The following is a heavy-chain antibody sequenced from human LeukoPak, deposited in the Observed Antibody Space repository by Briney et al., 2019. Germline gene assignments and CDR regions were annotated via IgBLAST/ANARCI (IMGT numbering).Heavy chain of an antibody. CDR2: IWYDGSNK. CDR3: ARDRGQLVPFDYYGMDV. Sequence: GGSLRLSCAASGFTFSSYGMHWVRQAPGRGLEWVAVIWYDGSNKYYADSVKGRFTISRDNSKSTLSLQMNSLRAEDTAVYYCARDRGQLVPFDYYGMDVWGKGATVTVSS. J-gene: IGHJ6*04. D-gene: IGHD6-13*01. V-gene: IGHV3-33*01. CDR1: GFTFSSYG.